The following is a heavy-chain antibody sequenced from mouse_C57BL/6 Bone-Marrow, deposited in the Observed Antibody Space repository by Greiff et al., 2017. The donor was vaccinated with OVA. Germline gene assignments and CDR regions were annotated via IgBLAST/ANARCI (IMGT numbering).Heavy chain of an antibody. V-gene: IGHV14-4*01. CDR3: TTRYGSTSWYFDV. Sequence: QVVESGAELVRPGASVKLSCTASGFNIKDDYMHWVKQRPEQGLEWIGWIDPENGDTEYASKFQGKATITADTSSNTAYLQLSSLTSEDTAVYYCTTRYGSTSWYFDVWGTGTTVTVSS. J-gene: IGHJ1*03. CDR1: GFNIKDDY. D-gene: IGHD1-1*01. CDR2: IDPENGDT.